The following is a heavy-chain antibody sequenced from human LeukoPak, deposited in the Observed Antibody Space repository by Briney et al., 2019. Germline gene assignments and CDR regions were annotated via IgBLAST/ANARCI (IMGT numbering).Heavy chain of an antibody. J-gene: IGHJ2*01. CDR2: INPSGGST. V-gene: IGHV1-46*01. D-gene: IGHD2-2*01. CDR3: ARLTRRGPDWYFDL. Sequence: ASVKVSCKASGYTFTSYYMHWVRQPPRQGLEWMGIINPSGGSTSYAQKFQGRVTITRDTSTSTVYIKLSSLRSEDTAVYYCARLTRRGPDWYFDLWGRGTLVTVSS. CDR1: GYTFTSYY.